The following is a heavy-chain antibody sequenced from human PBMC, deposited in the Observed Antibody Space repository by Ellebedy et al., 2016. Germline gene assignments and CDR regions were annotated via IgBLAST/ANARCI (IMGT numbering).Heavy chain of an antibody. CDR2: INQDGSGK. V-gene: IGHV3-7*03. D-gene: IGHD3-16*01. J-gene: IGHJ3*02. Sequence: GESLKISCAASGFTFGSYWMYWVRQAPGKGLEWVADINQDGSGKHYVDSVKGRFTISRDDAKNSLDLQMSSLRAEDMAVYYCVTEVMGAFPIWGQGTMVTVSS. CDR3: VTEVMGAFPI. CDR1: GFTFGSYW.